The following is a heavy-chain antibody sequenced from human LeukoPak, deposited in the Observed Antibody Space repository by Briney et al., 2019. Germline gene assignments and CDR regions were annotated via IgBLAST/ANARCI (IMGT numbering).Heavy chain of an antibody. CDR1: GGSFSGYY. CDR2: INHSGST. D-gene: IGHD3-10*01. CDR3: ARGWIELVRGVTGGWFDP. V-gene: IGHV4-34*01. J-gene: IGHJ5*02. Sequence: SETLSLTCAVYGGSFSGYYWSWIRQPPGKGLEWIGEINHSGSTNYNPSLKGRVTISVDTSKNQFSLKLSSVTAADTAVYYCARGWIELVRGVTGGWFDPWGQGTLVTVSS.